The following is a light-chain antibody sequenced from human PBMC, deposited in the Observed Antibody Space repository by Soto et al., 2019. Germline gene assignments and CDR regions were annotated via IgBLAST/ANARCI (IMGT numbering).Light chain of an antibody. V-gene: IGKV3-15*01. CDR3: QQYDDWPPA. J-gene: IGKJ4*01. CDR2: GAS. Sequence: IVMTQSPATLSVSPWERATLSCRASQSVSSNLAWYQQKPGQAPRLLIYGASTRATGIPARFSGSGSGTEFTLTISSLQSEDVATYYCQQYDDWPPAFGGGTKVDIK. CDR1: QSVSSN.